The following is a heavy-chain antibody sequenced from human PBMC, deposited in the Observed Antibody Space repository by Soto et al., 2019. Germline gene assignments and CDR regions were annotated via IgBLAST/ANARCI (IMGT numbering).Heavy chain of an antibody. CDR2: ISYDGSNK. D-gene: IGHD3-22*01. J-gene: IGHJ4*02. V-gene: IGHV3-30*03. Sequence: QVQLVESGGGVVQPGRSLRLSCAASGFTFSSYGMHWVRQAPGKGLEWGAVISYDGSNKYYADSVKGRFTISRDNSKNTLYLQMNSLRAEDTAVYYCAINYYDSSGYHTPFDYWGQGTLVTVSS. CDR1: GFTFSSYG. CDR3: AINYYDSSGYHTPFDY.